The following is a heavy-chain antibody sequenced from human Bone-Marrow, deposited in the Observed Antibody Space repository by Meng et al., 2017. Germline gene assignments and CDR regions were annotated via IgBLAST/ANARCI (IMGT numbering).Heavy chain of an antibody. CDR1: GGSFSGYY. J-gene: IGHJ4*02. CDR3: ARGLRAARPLLCGY. V-gene: IGHV4-34*01. D-gene: IGHD6-6*01. CDR2: INHRGST. Sequence: QVPLQHWGAGLWNPSELPSLSCAVSGGSFSGYYWTWIRQPPWKVLEWIGEINHRGSTNNNPSLKILVTISVDTSKNQFSLKLISVTAADTAVYYCARGLRAARPLLCGYWGKGTLVTVSS.